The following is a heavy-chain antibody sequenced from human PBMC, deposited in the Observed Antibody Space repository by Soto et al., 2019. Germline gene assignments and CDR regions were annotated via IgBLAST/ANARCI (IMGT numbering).Heavy chain of an antibody. V-gene: IGHV1-69*02. CDR3: ARGLLVVLNYFES. Sequence: QVQLVQSGTEVKKPGSSVKVSCKASGGTFRNYPINWVRQAPGQGLEWMGSIFPLTDIPDYAQNFQARLTISADKSTSTAYMEFSSLTSDDTAMYFCARGLLVVLNYFESWGQGTLVTVSS. CDR2: IFPLTDIP. CDR1: GGTFRNYP. J-gene: IGHJ4*02.